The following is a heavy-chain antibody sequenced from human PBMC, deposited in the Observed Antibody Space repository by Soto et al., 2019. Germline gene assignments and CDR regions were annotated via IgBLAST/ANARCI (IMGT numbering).Heavy chain of an antibody. CDR2: MNPNSGNT. CDR1: GYTFTSYD. J-gene: IGHJ5*02. CDR3: ARGYRHRRYCSSTSCYENWFDP. D-gene: IGHD2-2*01. V-gene: IGHV1-8*01. Sequence: ASVMVSCKASGYTFTSYDINWVRQATGQGLEWMGWMNPNSGNTGYAQKFQGRVTMTRNTSISTAYMELSSLRSEDTAVYYCARGYRHRRYCSSTSCYENWFDPWGQGTLVTVSS.